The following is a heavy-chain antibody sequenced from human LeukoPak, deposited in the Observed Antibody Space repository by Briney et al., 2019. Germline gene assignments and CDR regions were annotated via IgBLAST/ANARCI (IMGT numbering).Heavy chain of an antibody. CDR1: GFTFSDYA. Sequence: GGSLRLSCTASGFTFSDYAMSWFRQAPGKGLEWVGFIRNKAYGGTAEYAASVKGRFTISRDDSKTNAYLQMNSLKTEDTAVYYCTREKRYFDWFQADYWGQGTLVTVSS. D-gene: IGHD3-9*01. CDR3: TREKRYFDWFQADY. J-gene: IGHJ4*02. CDR2: IRNKAYGGTA. V-gene: IGHV3-49*03.